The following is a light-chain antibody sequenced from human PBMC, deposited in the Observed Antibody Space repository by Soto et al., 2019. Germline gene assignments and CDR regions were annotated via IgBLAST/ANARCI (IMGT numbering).Light chain of an antibody. J-gene: IGLJ2*01. CDR2: EGS. CDR3: CSYEGSSNSMI. V-gene: IGLV2-23*01. CDR1: SNDVGGYNL. Sequence: QSALTQPASVSGSPGQSITISCTGTSNDVGGYNLVSWYQHHPGKPPKIIIFEGSKRPSGVSNRFSGSRSGNTASLTISGLQAEDEADYYCCSYEGSSNSMIFGGGTKVTVL.